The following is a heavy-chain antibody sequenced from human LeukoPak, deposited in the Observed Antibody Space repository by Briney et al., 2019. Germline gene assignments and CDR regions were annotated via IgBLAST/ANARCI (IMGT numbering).Heavy chain of an antibody. CDR2: IYSGGST. CDR1: GFTFSSNY. Sequence: GGSLRLSCAASGFTFSSNYMSWVRQAPGKGLEWVSVIYSGGSTYYADSVKGRFTISTDNSKNTLYLQMNSLRAEDTAVYYCARASLDTYYYDSSGYRPFDYWGQGTLVTVSS. D-gene: IGHD3-22*01. V-gene: IGHV3-66*01. J-gene: IGHJ4*02. CDR3: ARASLDTYYYDSSGYRPFDY.